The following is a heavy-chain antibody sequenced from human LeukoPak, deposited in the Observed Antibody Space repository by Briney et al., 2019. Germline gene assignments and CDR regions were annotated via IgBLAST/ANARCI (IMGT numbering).Heavy chain of an antibody. Sequence: GGSLRLSCAASGFTFSSYAMHWVRQAPGKGLEWVAVISYDGSNKYYADSVKGRFTISRDNSKNTLYLQMNSLRAEDTAVYYCARAEILWFGESNWFDPWGQGTLVTVSS. CDR3: ARAEILWFGESNWFDP. V-gene: IGHV3-30-3*01. CDR1: GFTFSSYA. D-gene: IGHD3-10*01. CDR2: ISYDGSNK. J-gene: IGHJ5*02.